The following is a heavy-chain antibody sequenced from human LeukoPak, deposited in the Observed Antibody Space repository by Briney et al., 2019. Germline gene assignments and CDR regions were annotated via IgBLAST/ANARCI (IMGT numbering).Heavy chain of an antibody. Sequence: GGSLRLSCAASGVNFSSYAMSWVRQAPGKGLEWVSAISGSGGSTYYADSVKGRFTISRDNSKNTLYLQMNSLRAEDTAVYYCAKDRVAVAGLFDYWGQGTLVTVSS. J-gene: IGHJ4*02. D-gene: IGHD6-19*01. V-gene: IGHV3-23*01. CDR3: AKDRVAVAGLFDY. CDR1: GVNFSSYA. CDR2: ISGSGGST.